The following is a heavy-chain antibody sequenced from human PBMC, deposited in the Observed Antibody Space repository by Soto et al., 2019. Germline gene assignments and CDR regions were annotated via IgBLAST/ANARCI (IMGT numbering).Heavy chain of an antibody. J-gene: IGHJ6*02. CDR1: GGTFSSYA. CDR2: IIPILGIA. D-gene: IGHD3-10*01. V-gene: IGHV1-69*10. Sequence: ASVKVSCKASGGTFSSYAISWVRQAPGQGLEWMGGIIPILGIANYAQKFQGRVTITADKSTSTAYMELSSLGSEDTAVYYCASKWEVDYYGSGSTNYYYYYGMDVWGQGTTVTVSS. CDR3: ASKWEVDYYGSGSTNYYYYYGMDV.